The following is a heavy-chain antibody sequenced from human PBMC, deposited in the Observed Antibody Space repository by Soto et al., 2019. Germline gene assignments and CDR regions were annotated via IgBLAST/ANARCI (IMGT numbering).Heavy chain of an antibody. Sequence: PGESLKISCKGSGYSFTNYWIAWVLQVPWEGLEWMGIIYPGDSDTRYSPTFQGQVTISADKSITTAYLQWSSLKASDTAMYYCARPGGSCSGGTCYHYYFDFWGQGTLVTVSS. J-gene: IGHJ4*02. CDR2: IYPGDSDT. CDR1: GYSFTNYW. D-gene: IGHD2-15*01. V-gene: IGHV5-51*01. CDR3: ARPGGSCSGGTCYHYYFDF.